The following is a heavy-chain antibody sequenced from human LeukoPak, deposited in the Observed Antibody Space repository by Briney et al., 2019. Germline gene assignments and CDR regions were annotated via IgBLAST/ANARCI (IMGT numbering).Heavy chain of an antibody. V-gene: IGHV1-69*13. CDR2: IIPIFGTA. D-gene: IGHD3-16*02. CDR1: GGTFSSYA. CDR3: ARAGVLRFLDDVWGSYRYAGFDY. J-gene: IGHJ4*02. Sequence: SVKVSCKASGGTFSSYAISWVRQASGQGLEWMGGIIPIFGTANYAQEFQGRVTITADESTSTAYMELSSLRSEDTAVYYCARAGVLRFLDDVWGSYRYAGFDYWGQGTLVTVSS.